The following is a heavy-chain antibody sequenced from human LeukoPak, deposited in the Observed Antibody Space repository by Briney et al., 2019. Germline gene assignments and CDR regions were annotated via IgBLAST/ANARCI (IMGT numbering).Heavy chain of an antibody. V-gene: IGHV3-15*01. CDR3: TTATEPIVATLPDY. D-gene: IGHD5-12*01. CDR1: GFTFSDVW. Sequence: GGSLTLSCAASGFTFSDVWMTWVRQAPGGGMEWVGRIKTKTDGATTDYAAPVKGRFTILRDDSANMLYLQMTSLRTEDTALYYCTTATEPIVATLPDYWGQGTLVTVSS. CDR2: IKTKTDGATT. J-gene: IGHJ4*02.